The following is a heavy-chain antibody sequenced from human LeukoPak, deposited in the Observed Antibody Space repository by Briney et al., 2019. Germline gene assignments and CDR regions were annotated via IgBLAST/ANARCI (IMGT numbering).Heavy chain of an antibody. Sequence: SETLSLTCTASGGSISSYYWSWVRQPPGKGLEWVGYIYHSGSTTYNPSLKSRVTISVDTSKNQFSLKLSSVTAADTAVYYCARDRRYSSSWINWFDPWGQGTLVTVSS. V-gene: IGHV4-59*01. CDR2: IYHSGST. D-gene: IGHD6-13*01. CDR1: GGSISSYY. CDR3: ARDRRYSSSWINWFDP. J-gene: IGHJ5*02.